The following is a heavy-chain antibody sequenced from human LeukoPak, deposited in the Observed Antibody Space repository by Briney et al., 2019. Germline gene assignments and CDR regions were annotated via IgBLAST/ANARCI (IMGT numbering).Heavy chain of an antibody. CDR2: IYYSGST. CDR1: GGSISSSSYY. CDR3: ARHVRTMVRGVKFDY. D-gene: IGHD3-10*01. V-gene: IGHV4-39*01. J-gene: IGHJ4*02. Sequence: SETLSLTCTVSGGSISSSSYYWGWIRQPPGKGLEWIGSIYYSGSTYYNPSLKSRGTISVDTSKNQFSLKLSSVTAADTAVCYCARHVRTMVRGVKFDYWGQGTLVTVSS.